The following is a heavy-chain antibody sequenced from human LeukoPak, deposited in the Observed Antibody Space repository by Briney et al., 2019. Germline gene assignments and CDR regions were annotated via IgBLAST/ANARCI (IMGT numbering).Heavy chain of an antibody. D-gene: IGHD2-15*01. Sequence: ASVTVSCKASGYTFTSYGISWVRQAPGQGLEWMGWISAYNGNTNYAQKLQGRVTMTTDTSTSTAYMELRSLRSDDTAVYYCARDPRPIVVVVAATPHAFDIWGQGTMVTVSS. V-gene: IGHV1-18*01. J-gene: IGHJ3*02. CDR1: GYTFTSYG. CDR2: ISAYNGNT. CDR3: ARDPRPIVVVVAATPHAFDI.